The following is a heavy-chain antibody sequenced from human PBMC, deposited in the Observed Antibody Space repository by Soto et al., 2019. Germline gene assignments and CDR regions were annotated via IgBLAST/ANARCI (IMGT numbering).Heavy chain of an antibody. CDR1: GFSLSTSGMC. V-gene: IGHV2-70*01. CDR2: IDWDDDK. J-gene: IGHJ4*02. CDR3: ARIRGGYDSSGYYRLFDY. D-gene: IGHD3-22*01. Sequence: SGPTLVNPTQTLTLTCTFSGFSLSTSGMCVGWIRQPPGKALEWLALIDWDDDKYYSTSLKTRLTISKDTSKNQVVLTMTNMDPVDTATYYCARIRGGYDSSGYYRLFDYWGQGTLVTVSS.